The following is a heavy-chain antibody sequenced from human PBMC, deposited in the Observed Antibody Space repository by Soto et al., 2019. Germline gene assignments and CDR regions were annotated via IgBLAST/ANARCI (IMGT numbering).Heavy chain of an antibody. J-gene: IGHJ4*02. Sequence: SETLALTCAVRGDCFSGYFWTWIRQPPGKGLEWIAEITEGGTTNYSPSLKSRVSIAVDSSKRQFSLTLSSVTAADTAMYYCATGEDPMLSPNFDYWSQASLVTVSS. CDR2: ITEGGTT. V-gene: IGHV4-34*01. CDR1: GDCFSGYF. CDR3: ATGEDPMLSPNFDY. D-gene: IGHD2-8*01.